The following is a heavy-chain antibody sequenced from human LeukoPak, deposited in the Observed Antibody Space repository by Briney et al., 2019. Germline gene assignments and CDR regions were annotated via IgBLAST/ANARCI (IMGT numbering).Heavy chain of an antibody. J-gene: IGHJ4*02. D-gene: IGHD5/OR15-5a*01. CDR3: ARHVSDFDY. Sequence: SETLSLTCAVYGRSFSGYYWSWIRQPPGKGLEWIGEIDHSGSTNYNPSLKSRVTISVDTSKNQFSLKLSSVTAADTAVYYCARHVSDFDYWGQGTLVTVSS. V-gene: IGHV4-34*01. CDR2: IDHSGST. CDR1: GRSFSGYY.